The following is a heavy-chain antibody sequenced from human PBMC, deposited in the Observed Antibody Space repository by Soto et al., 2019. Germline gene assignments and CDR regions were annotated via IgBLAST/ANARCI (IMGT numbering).Heavy chain of an antibody. CDR2: ISAYNGDK. D-gene: IGHD2-21*01. Sequence: GGSVKVSCKASGYTFIDYGLSSVRQAPGQGLEWMGWISAYNGDKKYAQNVQGRLTLTTDTYTSTAYMEMRTLRSDHTAAYYCARDGPHIPAVGDVWGQGTTVTVSS. J-gene: IGHJ6*02. CDR1: GYTFIDYG. V-gene: IGHV1-18*01. CDR3: ARDGPHIPAVGDV.